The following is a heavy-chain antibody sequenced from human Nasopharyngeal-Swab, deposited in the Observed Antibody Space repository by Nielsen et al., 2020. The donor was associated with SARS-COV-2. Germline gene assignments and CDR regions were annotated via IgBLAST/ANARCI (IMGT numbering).Heavy chain of an antibody. CDR3: AKGTGGYQLLYFDY. CDR1: GFTFSSYW. V-gene: IGHV3-23*01. D-gene: IGHD2-2*01. J-gene: IGHJ4*02. Sequence: GESLKISCAASGFTFSSYWMSWVRQAPGKGLEWVSAISGSGGSTYYADSVKGRFTISRDNSKNTLYLQMNSLRAEDTAVYYCAKGTGGYQLLYFDYWGQGTLVTVSS. CDR2: ISGSGGST.